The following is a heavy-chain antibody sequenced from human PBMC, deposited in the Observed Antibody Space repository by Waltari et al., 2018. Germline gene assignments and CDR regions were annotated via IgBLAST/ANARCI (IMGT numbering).Heavy chain of an antibody. CDR2: IYYSMTT. V-gene: IGHV4-59*01. Sequence: QVQLQESGPGLVKPSETLSLTCTVSGGSISSYYWAWIRQPPGKGLDWIGYIYYSMTTNYDPSLKSRVTISVDTSKNQFSLKLSSVTAADTAVYYCARGLGYCSSNRCFDAFDIWGQGTMVTVSS. D-gene: IGHD2-2*01. J-gene: IGHJ3*02. CDR1: GGSISSYY. CDR3: ARGLGYCSSNRCFDAFDI.